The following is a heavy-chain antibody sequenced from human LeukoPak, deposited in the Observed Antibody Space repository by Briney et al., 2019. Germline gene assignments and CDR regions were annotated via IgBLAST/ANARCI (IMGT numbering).Heavy chain of an antibody. D-gene: IGHD6-19*01. CDR1: GGSTSSSSYY. CDR3: ARDHGSGWYSYLDD. Sequence: SETLSLTCTVSGGSTSSSSYYWGWIRQPPGKGLEWIGSIYYSGSTYYNPSLKSRVSISVHTSKNQFSLKLRSVTAADTAVYYCARDHGSGWYSYLDDWGQGTLVTVSS. J-gene: IGHJ4*02. V-gene: IGHV4-39*02. CDR2: IYYSGST.